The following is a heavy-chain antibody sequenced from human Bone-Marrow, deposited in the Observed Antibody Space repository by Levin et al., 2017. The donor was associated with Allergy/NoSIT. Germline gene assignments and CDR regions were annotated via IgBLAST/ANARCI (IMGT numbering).Heavy chain of an antibody. Sequence: GGSLRLSCAASGFTFSSYAMSWVRQAPGKGLEWVSLISGSGGATYYADSVKGRFTISRDNSKNTVYLQMNSLRADDTAVYYCANVGPKKHFVVVTAIRTEFFQDWGQGTLVTVSS. J-gene: IGHJ1*01. CDR1: GFTFSSYA. V-gene: IGHV3-23*01. CDR3: ANVGPKKHFVVVTAIRTEFFQD. D-gene: IGHD2-21*02. CDR2: ISGSGGAT.